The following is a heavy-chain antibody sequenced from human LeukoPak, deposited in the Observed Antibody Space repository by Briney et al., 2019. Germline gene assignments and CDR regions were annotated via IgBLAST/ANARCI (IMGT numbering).Heavy chain of an antibody. CDR1: GGSISSHY. J-gene: IGHJ4*02. D-gene: IGHD3-22*01. V-gene: IGHV4-59*11. CDR2: IYYSGST. Sequence: SETLSLTCTVSGGSISSHYWSWIRQPPGKGLEWIGYIYYSGSTNYNPPLKSRVTISVDTSKNQFSLKLSSVTAADTAVYYCARERYHYDSSGHYFDYWGQGTLVTVSS. CDR3: ARERYHYDSSGHYFDY.